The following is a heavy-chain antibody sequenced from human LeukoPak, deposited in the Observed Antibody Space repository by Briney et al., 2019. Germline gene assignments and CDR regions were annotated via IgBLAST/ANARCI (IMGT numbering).Heavy chain of an antibody. D-gene: IGHD3-10*01. V-gene: IGHV1-18*01. CDR1: GYTFTSYG. Sequence: ASVTVSCKASGYTFTSYGISWVRQAPGQGLEWMGWISAYNGNTNYAQKLQGRVTITTDTSTSTAYMEVRSLRSDDTAVYYCARLYYVDSFDLWGQGTIVTVSS. J-gene: IGHJ3*01. CDR3: ARLYYVDSFDL. CDR2: ISAYNGNT.